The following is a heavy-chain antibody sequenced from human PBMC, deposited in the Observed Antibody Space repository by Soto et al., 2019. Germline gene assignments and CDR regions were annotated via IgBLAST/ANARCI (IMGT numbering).Heavy chain of an antibody. CDR1: GYTFTSYG. V-gene: IGHV1-18*04. D-gene: IGHD5-18*01. J-gene: IGHJ6*02. CDR3: ARAGGDTAMVYYYYGMDV. Sequence: QVQLVQSGAEVKKPGASVKVSCKASGYTFTSYGISWVRQAPGQGLEWMGWISAYNGNTNYAQKLQGRVPMTTDTSASSAYMDMRSVRSDDTAVYYFARAGGDTAMVYYYYGMDVWGQGTTVTVSS. CDR2: ISAYNGNT.